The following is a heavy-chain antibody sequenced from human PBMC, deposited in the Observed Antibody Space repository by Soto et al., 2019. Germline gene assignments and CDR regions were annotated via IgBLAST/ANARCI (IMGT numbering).Heavy chain of an antibody. CDR1: GFTFSSYS. V-gene: IGHV3-21*01. J-gene: IGHJ1*01. CDR3: ARPVSSSRAVYFQH. CDR2: ISSSSSYI. Sequence: GGSLRLSCAASGFTFSSYSMNWVRQAPGKGLEWVSSISSSSSYIHYADSVKGRFTISRDNAKNSLYLQMNSLRAEDTAVYYCARPVSSSRAVYFQHWGQGTLVTVSS. D-gene: IGHD6-13*01.